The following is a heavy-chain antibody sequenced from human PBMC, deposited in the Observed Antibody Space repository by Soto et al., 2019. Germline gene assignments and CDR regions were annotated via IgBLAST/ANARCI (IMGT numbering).Heavy chain of an antibody. D-gene: IGHD2-15*01. V-gene: IGHV4-4*02. J-gene: IGHJ5*02. CDR1: GGSISSSNW. CDR2: MYHSGST. Sequence: SETLSLTCAVSGGSISSSNWWSWVRQPPGKGLEWIGEMYHSGSTNHNPSPKSRVTISVDKSKNQFSLKLSSVTAADTAVYYCARAHCSGGSCYSVQHWFDPWGQGTLVTVSS. CDR3: ARAHCSGGSCYSVQHWFDP.